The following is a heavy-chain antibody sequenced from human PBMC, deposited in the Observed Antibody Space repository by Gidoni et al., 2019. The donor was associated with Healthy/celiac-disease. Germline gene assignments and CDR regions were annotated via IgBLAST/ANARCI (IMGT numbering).Heavy chain of an antibody. CDR3: AKFLFYGDYRPPFDY. Sequence: EVQLLESGGGLVQPGGSLRLSRAASGFTFSSYAMSWVRQAPGKGLEWVSAISGSGGSTYYADSVKGRFTISRDNSKNTLYLQMNSLRAEDTAVYYCAKFLFYGDYRPPFDYWGQGTLVTVSS. CDR2: ISGSGGST. D-gene: IGHD4-17*01. V-gene: IGHV3-23*01. CDR1: GFTFSSYA. J-gene: IGHJ4*02.